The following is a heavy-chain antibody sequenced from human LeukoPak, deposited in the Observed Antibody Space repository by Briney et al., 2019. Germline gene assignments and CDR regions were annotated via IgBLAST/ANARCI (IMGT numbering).Heavy chain of an antibody. J-gene: IGHJ3*02. CDR3: ARMAWEYYYDSSGYRGAFDI. CDR2: INPSGGST. V-gene: IGHV1-46*01. D-gene: IGHD3-22*01. CDR1: GYTFSNYY. Sequence: ASVKVSCKASGYTFSNYYIHWVRQAPGQGLEWMGIINPSGGSTTYAQKFQGRVTMTRDMSTSTVYMELSSLRSEDTAVYYCARMAWEYYYDSSGYRGAFDIWGQGTMVTVSS.